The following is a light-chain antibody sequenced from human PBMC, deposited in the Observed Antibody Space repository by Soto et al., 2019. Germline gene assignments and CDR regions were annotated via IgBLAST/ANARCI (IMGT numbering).Light chain of an antibody. V-gene: IGKV2-28*01. CDR2: LGS. CDR3: MQALQTPPYT. J-gene: IGKJ2*01. Sequence: DIVMTQSPLSLPVTPGEPASISCRSSQSLLHSNGYNYLDWYLQKPGPSPQLLIYLGSNRASGGPDRFSGSGSGTDFTLKISRVEAEDVGVYYCMQALQTPPYTFGQGTKLEIK. CDR1: QSLLHSNGYNY.